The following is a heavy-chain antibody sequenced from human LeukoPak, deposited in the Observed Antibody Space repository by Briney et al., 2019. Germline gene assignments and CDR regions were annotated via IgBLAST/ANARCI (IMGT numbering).Heavy chain of an antibody. CDR3: ARGIEGIAAAGLNWFDP. V-gene: IGHV4-39*07. Sequence: SETLSLTCTVSGGSISSGDYYWSWIRQPPGKGLEWIGEINHSGSTNYNPSLKSRVTISVDTSKNQFSLKLSSVTAADTAVYYCARGIEGIAAAGLNWFDPWGQGTLVTVSS. D-gene: IGHD6-13*01. CDR2: INHSGST. CDR1: GGSISSGDYY. J-gene: IGHJ5*02.